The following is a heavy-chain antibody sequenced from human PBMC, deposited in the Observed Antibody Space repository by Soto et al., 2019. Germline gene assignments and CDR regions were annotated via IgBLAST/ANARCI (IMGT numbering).Heavy chain of an antibody. CDR3: TTATTIQWLAQGLHWYNGMDV. CDR1: GFTFSSYA. Sequence: PGGSLRLSCAASGFTFSSYAMSWVRQAPGKGLEWVSVFIVIGVSTYYADSLKGRFTISRVDSKNTLYLQMDSLKTDDTALYYFTTATTIQWLAQGLHWYNGMDVWGQGTTVTVSS. J-gene: IGHJ6*02. V-gene: IGHV3-23*01. CDR2: FIVIGVST. D-gene: IGHD6-19*01.